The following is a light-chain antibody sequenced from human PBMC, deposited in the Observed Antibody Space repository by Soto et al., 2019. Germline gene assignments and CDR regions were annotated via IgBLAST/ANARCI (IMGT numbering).Light chain of an antibody. CDR2: GAS. CDR3: QQYGSSPFT. V-gene: IGKV3-20*01. J-gene: IGKJ3*01. CDR1: QSVTINY. Sequence: EIVLTQSPGTLSLSPGERATLSCRASQSVTINYLAWYQQKPGQAPRLLVYGASTRATGIPDRFSGSGSGTDFTRPITRLETEDFEVYYCQQYGSSPFTFGPGTKVDIK.